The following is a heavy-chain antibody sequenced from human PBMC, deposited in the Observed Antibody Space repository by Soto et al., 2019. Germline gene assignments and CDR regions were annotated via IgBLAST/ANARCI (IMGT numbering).Heavy chain of an antibody. D-gene: IGHD6-13*01. V-gene: IGHV3-23*01. Sequence: DVQMLESGGGVVQPGGSLRLSCAASGFTFSTYGMNWVRQVPGKGLDWVSSISGSGDSTNYADSVKGRFTISRDNCKNTLYLQMSSLRVEDTAVYDCAKGDRIAAAGSSDYWGQGTLVTVSS. J-gene: IGHJ4*02. CDR1: GFTFSTYG. CDR3: AKGDRIAAAGSSDY. CDR2: ISGSGDST.